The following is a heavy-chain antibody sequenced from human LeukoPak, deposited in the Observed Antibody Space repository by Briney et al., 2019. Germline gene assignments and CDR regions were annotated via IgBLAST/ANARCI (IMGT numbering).Heavy chain of an antibody. D-gene: IGHD2-2*01. J-gene: IGHJ4*02. CDR2: INPNSGGT. CDR3: ASDLSQYQLPRNDY. Sequence: ASVKVSCKASGYTFTGYYMHWVRQAPGQGLERMGWINPNSGGTNYAQKFQGRVTMTRDTSISTAYMELSRLRSDDTAVYYCASDLSQYQLPRNDYWGQGTLVTVSS. V-gene: IGHV1-2*02. CDR1: GYTFTGYY.